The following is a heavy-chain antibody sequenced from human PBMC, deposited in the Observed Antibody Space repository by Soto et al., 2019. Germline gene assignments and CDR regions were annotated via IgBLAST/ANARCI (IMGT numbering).Heavy chain of an antibody. CDR1: GGSISSSNW. CDR3: AIRSSRDTYYFDY. Sequence: PSETLSLTCAVSGGSISSSNWWIWVRQPPGKGLEWIGEIFHSGSTNSNPSLKSRVTISLDKSKNQFSLKLTSVTAADTAVYYCAIRSSRDTYYFDYWGQGTLVTVSS. V-gene: IGHV4-4*02. CDR2: IFHSGST. J-gene: IGHJ4*02.